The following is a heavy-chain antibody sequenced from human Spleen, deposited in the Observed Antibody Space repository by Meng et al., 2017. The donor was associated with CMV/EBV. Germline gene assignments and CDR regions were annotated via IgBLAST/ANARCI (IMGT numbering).Heavy chain of an antibody. CDR3: ARVIRLWSGFRYYYGMDV. Sequence: ASVKVSCKASGYTFTSYGITWVRQAPGQGREWMGWISAYNGNTNYAQKLQGRVTMTTDTSTSTAYMELRSLRSDDTAVYYCARVIRLWSGFRYYYGMDVWGQGTTVTVSS. J-gene: IGHJ6*02. CDR1: GYTFTSYG. D-gene: IGHD3-3*01. V-gene: IGHV1-18*01. CDR2: ISAYNGNT.